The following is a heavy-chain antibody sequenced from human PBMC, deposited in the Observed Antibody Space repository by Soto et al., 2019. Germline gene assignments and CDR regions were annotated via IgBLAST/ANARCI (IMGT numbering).Heavy chain of an antibody. Sequence: ASVKVSCKASGYNFTRYGISWVRQAPGQGLEWMGWISGYNGNTDHAQNLQGRVTMTTDTSTSTAYMDLRSLRSDDTAVYYCARDFGYSYGSLDYWGQGTLVTVSS. D-gene: IGHD5-18*01. V-gene: IGHV1-18*01. CDR1: GYNFTRYG. CDR3: ARDFGYSYGSLDY. J-gene: IGHJ4*02. CDR2: ISGYNGNT.